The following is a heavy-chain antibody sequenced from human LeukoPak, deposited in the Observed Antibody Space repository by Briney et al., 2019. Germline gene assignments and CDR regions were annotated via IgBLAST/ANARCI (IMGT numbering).Heavy chain of an antibody. CDR1: GFTFSSYA. D-gene: IGHD4-17*01. V-gene: IGHV3-30*04. J-gene: IGHJ4*02. CDR2: VSYDGSNK. Sequence: GGSLRLSCAASGFTFSSYAMHWVRQAPGKGLEWVAVVSYDGSNKYYADSVKGRFTISRDNSKNTLYLQMNSLRAEDTAVYYCARGDGDYFDYWGQGTLVTVSS. CDR3: ARGDGDYFDY.